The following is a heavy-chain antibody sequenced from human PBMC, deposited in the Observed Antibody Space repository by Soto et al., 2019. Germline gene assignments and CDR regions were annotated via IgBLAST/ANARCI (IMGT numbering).Heavy chain of an antibody. D-gene: IGHD6-13*01. Sequence: SETLSLTCAGYGGSFSGYYWSWIRQPPGKGLEWIGEINHSRSTNYNPSLKSRVTISVDTSQNQFSLKLSSVTAADTAVYYGARDSSSWFVYYYAMEARVKGRTVT. J-gene: IGHJ6*03. CDR3: ARDSSSWFVYYYAMEA. CDR2: INHSRST. V-gene: IGHV4-34*01. CDR1: GGSFSGYY.